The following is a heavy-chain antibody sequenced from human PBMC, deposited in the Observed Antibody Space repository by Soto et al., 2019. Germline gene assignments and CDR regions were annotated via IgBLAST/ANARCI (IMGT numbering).Heavy chain of an antibody. CDR1: GYIFTNYW. V-gene: IGHV5-51*01. CDR3: ARQGRVSGTSDYYYYMDV. D-gene: IGHD6-19*01. Sequence: GASLKISCKGSGYIFTNYWIAWVRQMPGKGLEWMGLIYPGDSDTRYSPSFQGQVTISADKSISTAYLQWSSLKASDTAMYYCARQGRVSGTSDYYYYMDVWGNATTVTVSS. J-gene: IGHJ6*03. CDR2: IYPGDSDT.